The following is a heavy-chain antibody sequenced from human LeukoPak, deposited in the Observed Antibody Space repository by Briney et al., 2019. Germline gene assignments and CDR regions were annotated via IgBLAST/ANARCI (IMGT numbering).Heavy chain of an antibody. D-gene: IGHD6-19*01. CDR2: IYYSGST. CDR1: GGSISSYY. V-gene: IGHV4-59*08. CDR3: ASLRPVAGYDAFEI. J-gene: IGHJ3*02. Sequence: SETLSLTCADSGGSISSYYRSWIRQPPGKGLEWIGYIYYSGSTYYNPSVKSRVTMSVDTSKNQFSLKLTSVTAADTAVYYWASLRPVAGYDAFEIWGHGRMVTVSS.